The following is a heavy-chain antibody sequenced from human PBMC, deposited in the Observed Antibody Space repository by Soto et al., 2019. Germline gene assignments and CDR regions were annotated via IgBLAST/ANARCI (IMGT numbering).Heavy chain of an antibody. J-gene: IGHJ4*02. CDR1: GFTFSSYW. Sequence: EVQRMESGGGLVQPGGSLRLSCAASGFTFSSYWIHWVRQAPGEGLVWVSRINGDGLTTNYADSVKGRFASSRDNRKNTLYLQMNSLGAEDTAVYYCARGASGAFYLDSWGQRTLVTVSS. D-gene: IGHD3-10*01. CDR3: ARGASGAFYLDS. V-gene: IGHV3-74*01. CDR2: INGDGLTT.